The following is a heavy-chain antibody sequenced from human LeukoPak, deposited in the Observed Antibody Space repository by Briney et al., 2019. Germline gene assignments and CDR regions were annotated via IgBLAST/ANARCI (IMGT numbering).Heavy chain of an antibody. CDR1: GYSISSGYY. CDR2: IYHSGST. Sequence: KTSETLSLTCTVSGYSISSGYYWGWIRQPPGKGLEWIGSIYHSGSTYYNPSLKSRVTISVDTSKNQFSLKLSSVTAADTAVYYCARAVFGGSAGYSSSWFPAAAYYYYMDVWGKGTTVTISS. CDR3: ARAVFGGSAGYSSSWFPAAAYYYYMDV. J-gene: IGHJ6*03. V-gene: IGHV4-38-2*02. D-gene: IGHD6-13*01.